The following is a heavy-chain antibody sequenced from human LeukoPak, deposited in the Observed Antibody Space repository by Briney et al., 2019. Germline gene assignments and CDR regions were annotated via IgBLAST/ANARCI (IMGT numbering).Heavy chain of an antibody. CDR2: IDDSGVIR. CDR3: AKGLKRNYYYHYAMDV. Sequence: GGSLRLSCAASGFTFKTHAMSWVRQAPGKGLEWVSRIDDSGVIRSYADSVKGRFTISRDNSKMTLTLQMNSLRAEDTAVYYCAKGLKRNYYYHYAMDVWGQGTTVTVFS. D-gene: IGHD3-22*01. V-gene: IGHV3-23*01. CDR1: GFTFKTHA. J-gene: IGHJ6*02.